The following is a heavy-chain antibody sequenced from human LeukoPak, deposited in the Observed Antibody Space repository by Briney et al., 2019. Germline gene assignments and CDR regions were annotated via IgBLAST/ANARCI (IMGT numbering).Heavy chain of an antibody. J-gene: IGHJ4*02. CDR1: GFTVSSNY. D-gene: IGHD6-19*01. V-gene: IGHV3-66*01. CDR3: ARDRRYSSGWHGGFDY. Sequence: PGGSLRLPCAASGFTVSSNYMSWVRQAPGKGLEWVSVIYSGGSTYYADSVKGRFTISRDNSKNTLYLRMNSLRAEDTAVYYCARDRRYSSGWHGGFDYWGQGTLVTVSS. CDR2: IYSGGST.